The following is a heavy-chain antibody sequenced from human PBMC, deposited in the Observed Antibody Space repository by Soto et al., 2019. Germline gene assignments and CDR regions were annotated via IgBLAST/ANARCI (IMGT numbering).Heavy chain of an antibody. CDR3: ARDHYSSSWSTPSYYYYGMDV. CDR2: SIPIFGTA. D-gene: IGHD6-13*01. Sequence: QVQLVQSGAEVKKPGSSVKVSCKASGGTFSSYAISWVRQAPGQGLEWMGGSIPIFGTANYAQKFQGRVTITADESTSTAYMELSSLRSEDTAVYYCARDHYSSSWSTPSYYYYGMDVWGQGTTVTVSS. V-gene: IGHV1-69*01. J-gene: IGHJ6*02. CDR1: GGTFSSYA.